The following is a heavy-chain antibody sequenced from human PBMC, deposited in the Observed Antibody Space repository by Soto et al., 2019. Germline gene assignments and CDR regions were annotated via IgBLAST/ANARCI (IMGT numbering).Heavy chain of an antibody. D-gene: IGHD6-13*01. J-gene: IGHJ6*02. CDR2: IYPGDSDT. V-gene: IGHV5-51*01. Sequence: GESLKISCKGSGYSFTSYWIGWVRQMPGKGLEWMGIIYPGDSDTRYSPSFQGQVTISADKSISTAYLQWSSLKASDTAMYYCARTALSSSWYGGYYYYYGMDVWGQGTTVTVS. CDR3: ARTALSSSWYGGYYYYYGMDV. CDR1: GYSFTSYW.